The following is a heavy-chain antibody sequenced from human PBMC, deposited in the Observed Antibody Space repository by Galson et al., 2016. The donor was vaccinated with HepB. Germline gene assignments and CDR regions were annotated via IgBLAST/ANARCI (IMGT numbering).Heavy chain of an antibody. V-gene: IGHV3-7*03. J-gene: IGHJ4*01. CDR3: ARGLGLPAPGRYFDF. Sequence: SLRLSCAASGFRFSSFWMTWVRQAPGKGLEWVATIKKDGTEQYYVDSVKGRFIISRDNGKNSLFLQMNNLRADDTAVYYCARGLGLPAPGRYFDFWGHGTLVTVSS. CDR2: IKKDGTEQ. D-gene: IGHD6-13*01. CDR1: GFRFSSFW.